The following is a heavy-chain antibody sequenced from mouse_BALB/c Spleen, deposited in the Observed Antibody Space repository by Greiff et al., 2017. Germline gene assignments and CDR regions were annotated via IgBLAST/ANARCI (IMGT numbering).Heavy chain of an antibody. Sequence: VQLQQSGAELVRPGALVKLSCKASGFYIKDYYMHWVKQRPEQGLEWIGWIDPENGNTIYDPKFQGKASITADTSSNTAYLQLSSLTSEDTAVYYCARDGDYGCFDVWGAGTTVTVSS. CDR1: GFYIKDYY. J-gene: IGHJ1*01. CDR2: IDPENGNT. D-gene: IGHD2-13*01. V-gene: IGHV14-1*02. CDR3: ARDGDYGCFDV.